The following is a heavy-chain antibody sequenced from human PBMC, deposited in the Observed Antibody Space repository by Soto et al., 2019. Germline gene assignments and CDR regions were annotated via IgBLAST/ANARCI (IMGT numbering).Heavy chain of an antibody. CDR1: GFTFSSYA. CDR3: AKDLEEQQLVSGY. CDR2: ISGSGGST. V-gene: IGHV3-23*01. D-gene: IGHD6-13*01. Sequence: EVQLLESGGGLVQPGGSLRLSCAASGFTFSSYAMSWVRQAPGKGLEWVSAISGSGGSTYYADSVKGRFTISRDNSKNTMYLQMNSLRAEDTAVYYCAKDLEEQQLVSGYWGQGTLVTVSS. J-gene: IGHJ4*02.